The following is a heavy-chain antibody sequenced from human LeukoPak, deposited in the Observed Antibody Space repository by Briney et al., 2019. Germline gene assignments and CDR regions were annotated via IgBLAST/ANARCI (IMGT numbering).Heavy chain of an antibody. CDR2: INHSGST. J-gene: IGHJ1*01. Sequence: SETLSLTCAVYGGSFSGYYWSWVRQPPGKGLEWVGEINHSGSTNYNPSLKSRVTISVDTSKNQFSLKLSSVTAADTAVYYCARAPSRPRSGWLAEYFQHWGQGTLVTVSS. CDR3: ARAPSRPRSGWLAEYFQH. CDR1: GGSFSGYY. V-gene: IGHV4-34*01. D-gene: IGHD6-19*01.